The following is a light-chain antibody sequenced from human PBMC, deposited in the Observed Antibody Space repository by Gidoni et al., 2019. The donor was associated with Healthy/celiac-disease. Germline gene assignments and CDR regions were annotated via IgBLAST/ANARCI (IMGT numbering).Light chain of an antibody. Sequence: EIVMTQSPATLSVSPGERATLSCRASQSVSSTLAWYQQKPGQAPRLLIYGASTRATGITARFSGSGSGTEFTLTISSLQSEDFAVYYCQQYNNWPRRTFGQGTKLEIK. J-gene: IGKJ2*01. CDR2: GAS. CDR1: QSVSST. V-gene: IGKV3-15*01. CDR3: QQYNNWPRRT.